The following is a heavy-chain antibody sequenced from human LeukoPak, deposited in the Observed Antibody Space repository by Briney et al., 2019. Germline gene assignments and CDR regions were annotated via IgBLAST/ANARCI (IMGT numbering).Heavy chain of an antibody. Sequence: GGSLRLSCAASGFTFSIYTMNWVRQAPGKGLEWVSSISSSGSYINSADSVRGRFTISRDNAKNSLDLQMNSLRAEDTAVYYCARGGAYDGSGYYWFDSWGQGTLVTVSS. CDR3: ARGGAYDGSGYYWFDS. V-gene: IGHV3-21*01. D-gene: IGHD3-22*01. J-gene: IGHJ5*01. CDR1: GFTFSIYT. CDR2: ISSSGSYI.